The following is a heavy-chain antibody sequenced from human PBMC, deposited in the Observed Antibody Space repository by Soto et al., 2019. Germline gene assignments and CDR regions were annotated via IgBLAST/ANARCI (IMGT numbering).Heavy chain of an antibody. D-gene: IGHD1-26*01. CDR2: ISGSGDST. J-gene: IGHJ4*02. Sequence: EVQLLESGGGLVQPGGSLRLSCAASEFTFTSYAMSWVRQAPGKGLEWVSDISGSGDSTYYADSVKGRFTISRDNSKNTLYLQMNSLRADDTAVYYCAKGRRSGNYRSRGFDYWGQGTLVTVSS. CDR3: AKGRRSGNYRSRGFDY. V-gene: IGHV3-23*01. CDR1: EFTFTSYA.